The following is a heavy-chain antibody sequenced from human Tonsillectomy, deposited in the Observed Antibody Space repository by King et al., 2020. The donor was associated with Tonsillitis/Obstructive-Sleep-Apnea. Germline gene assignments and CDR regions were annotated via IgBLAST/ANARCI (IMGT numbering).Heavy chain of an antibody. V-gene: IGHV3-53*01. D-gene: IGHD6-6*01. Sequence: VQXVESGGXLIQPGGXLRLXXAASGFTXNSNYMTWXRQAPGKGLEWVSVXYSGGSTYYADSVKGRFTISRDNSKNTLYLQMNSLRAEDTAVYYCASYPYSSSSDWGQGTLVTVSS. CDR1: GFTXNSNY. CDR2: XYSGGST. CDR3: ASYPYSSSSD. J-gene: IGHJ4*02.